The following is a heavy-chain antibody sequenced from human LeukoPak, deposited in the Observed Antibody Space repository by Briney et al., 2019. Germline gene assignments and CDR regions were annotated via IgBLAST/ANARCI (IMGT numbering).Heavy chain of an antibody. J-gene: IGHJ4*02. D-gene: IGHD2-15*01. CDR3: ARDRLGGGVVFDY. CDR2: IYYSGST. CDR1: GGSISSYY. Sequence: SETLSLTCTVSGGSISSYYWSWIRQPPGKGLEWIGYIYYSGSTNYNPSLKSRVTISVDTSKNQFSLKLSSVTAADTAVYYCARDRLGGGVVFDYWGQGTLVTVSS. V-gene: IGHV4-59*01.